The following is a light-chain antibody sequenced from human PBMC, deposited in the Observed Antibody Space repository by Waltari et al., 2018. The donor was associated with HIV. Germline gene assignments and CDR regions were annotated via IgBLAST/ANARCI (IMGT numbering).Light chain of an antibody. CDR1: SRDVGGYNY. CDR2: DVT. Sequence: QSALTQPRSVSGSPGQSVTISCTGTSRDVGGYNYVSRYQHHPGKAPKFMIYDVTKRPSGVPDRFSGSKSGNTASLTISGLQAEDEADYYCCSYAGRYTYVFGTGTKVTVL. V-gene: IGLV2-11*01. J-gene: IGLJ1*01. CDR3: CSYAGRYTYV.